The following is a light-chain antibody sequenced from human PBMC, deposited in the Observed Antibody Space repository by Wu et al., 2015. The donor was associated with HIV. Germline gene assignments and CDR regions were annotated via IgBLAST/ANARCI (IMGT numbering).Light chain of an antibody. J-gene: IGKJ1*01. Sequence: DIQLTQSPPSLSASVGDRVTITCRASPSISSYLNWYQQKPGKAPKLLIYAASSLQSGVPSRFSGSASGTDFTLTISSLQPEDFATYYCQQSYSTFRTFGQGIKVEIK. CDR1: PSISSY. CDR2: AAS. CDR3: QQSYSTFRT. V-gene: IGKV1-39*01.